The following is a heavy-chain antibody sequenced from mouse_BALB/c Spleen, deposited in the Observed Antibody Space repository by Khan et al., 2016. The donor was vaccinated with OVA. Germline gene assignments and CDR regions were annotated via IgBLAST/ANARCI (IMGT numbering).Heavy chain of an antibody. CDR1: GYTFTTYW. J-gene: IGHJ3*01. CDR3: ARRGLYGIVAY. D-gene: IGHD2-1*01. CDR2: IDPSTGYP. Sequence: VQLQESGAELAKPGASVKMSCKASGYTFTTYWMHWVKQRPGQGLEWIGYIDPSTGYPEYTQKFKDKATLSTDKSSSTAYMQLSSLTSEDSAVYSCARRGLYGIVAYWGQGTLVTVSA. V-gene: IGHV1-7*01.